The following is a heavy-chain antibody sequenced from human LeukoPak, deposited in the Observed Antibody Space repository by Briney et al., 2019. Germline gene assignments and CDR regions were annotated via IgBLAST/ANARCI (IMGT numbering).Heavy chain of an antibody. J-gene: IGHJ4*02. D-gene: IGHD6-13*01. CDR2: IYHSGST. V-gene: IGHV4-59*08. CDR3: ARRGIAAAGYDY. CDR1: GGSISSYY. Sequence: SETLSLTCTVSGGSISSYYWSWIRQPPGKGLEWIGHIYHSGSTNYNPSLKSRVTISADTSKNQFSLNLSSVTAADTAVYHCARRGIAAAGYDYWGQGTLVTVSS.